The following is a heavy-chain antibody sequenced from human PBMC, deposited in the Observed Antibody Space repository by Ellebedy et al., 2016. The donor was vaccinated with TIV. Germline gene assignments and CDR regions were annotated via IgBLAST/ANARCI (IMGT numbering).Heavy chain of an antibody. CDR3: ARYYASGWNYFDC. D-gene: IGHD6-19*01. CDR2: ISYSVST. V-gene: IGHV4-59*08. J-gene: IGHJ4*02. Sequence: MPLETLSLTCSVSGGSISSYFWSWIRQPPGKGLEWIGHISYSVSTDYNPSLKSRVAISVDTSKNQLSLRLSSVTAADTAVYYCARYYASGWNYFDCWGQGTLVTVSS. CDR1: GGSISSYF.